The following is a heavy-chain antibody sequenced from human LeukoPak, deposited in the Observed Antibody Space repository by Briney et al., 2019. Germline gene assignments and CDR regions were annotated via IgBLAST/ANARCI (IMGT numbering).Heavy chain of an antibody. J-gene: IGHJ4*02. V-gene: IGHV1-2*02. CDR3: AGSSSWYDRDFDY. CDR2: INPNSGGT. Sequence: ASVKVSCKASGYTFTGYYMHWVRQAPGQGLEWMGWINPNSGGTNYAQKFQGRVTMTRDTSISTAYMKLSRLRSDDTAVYYCAGSSSWYDRDFDYWGQGTLVTVSS. CDR1: GYTFTGYY. D-gene: IGHD6-13*01.